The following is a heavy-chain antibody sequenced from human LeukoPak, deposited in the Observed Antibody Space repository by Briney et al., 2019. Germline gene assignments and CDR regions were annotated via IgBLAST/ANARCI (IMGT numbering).Heavy chain of an antibody. V-gene: IGHV3-23*01. Sequence: GGSLRLSCAASGFTFSTFAMIWVRQPPGKGLEWVSSIFPSGGEIHYADSVRGRFTISRDNSKNTLYLQMNTLRADDTAVYYCAKDHGSSDWYYFDYWGQGTLVTVSS. J-gene: IGHJ4*02. CDR2: IFPSGGEI. CDR3: AKDHGSSDWYYFDY. D-gene: IGHD6-13*01. CDR1: GFTFSTFA.